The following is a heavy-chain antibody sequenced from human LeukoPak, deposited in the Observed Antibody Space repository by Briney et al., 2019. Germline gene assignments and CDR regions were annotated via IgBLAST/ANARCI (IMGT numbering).Heavy chain of an antibody. CDR1: GGSISSYY. J-gene: IGHJ4*02. Sequence: SETLSLTCTVSGGSISSYYWSWIRQPPGKGLDWIGFIYYSGSTNYNPSLKRRVTISVDTSKNQCSLKLSSVTAADTAVYYCARHHRDSSNWCEVRRPSYYFDYWGQGTLVTVSS. V-gene: IGHV4-59*08. CDR3: ARHHRDSSNWCEVRRPSYYFDY. CDR2: IYYSGST. D-gene: IGHD6-13*01.